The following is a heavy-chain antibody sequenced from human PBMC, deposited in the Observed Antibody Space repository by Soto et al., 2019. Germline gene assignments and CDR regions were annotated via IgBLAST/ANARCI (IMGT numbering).Heavy chain of an antibody. CDR2: ISNTGGGT. V-gene: IGHV3-23*01. CDR3: AKDRLAGNFDY. J-gene: IGHJ4*02. Sequence: GALRLSCAASGFTFNNYAMNWVRQAPGMGLEWVATISNTGGGTYYADSVKGRFTISRDNSKNTLYLQMSSLRVEDTAVYYCAKDRLAGNFDYWGQGTQVTVSS. CDR1: GFTFNNYA.